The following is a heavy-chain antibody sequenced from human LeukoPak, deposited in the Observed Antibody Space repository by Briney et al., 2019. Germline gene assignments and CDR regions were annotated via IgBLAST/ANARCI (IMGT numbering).Heavy chain of an antibody. Sequence: SETLSLTCTVSGYSISSGYYWGWIRQPPGKGLEWIGSIYHSGSTYYNPSLKSRVTISVDTSKNQFSLKLSSVTAADTAVYYCASGSITGTTFAFDIWGQGTMVTVSS. D-gene: IGHD1-20*01. V-gene: IGHV4-38-2*02. CDR2: IYHSGST. CDR3: ASGSITGTTFAFDI. J-gene: IGHJ3*02. CDR1: GYSISSGYY.